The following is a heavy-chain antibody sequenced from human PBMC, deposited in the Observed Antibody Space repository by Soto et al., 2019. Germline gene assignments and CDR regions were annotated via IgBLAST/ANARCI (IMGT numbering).Heavy chain of an antibody. D-gene: IGHD2-2*01. Sequence: PGESLKSSCKGCGYRFTSYWMSWVRPMPGKGLEWMGGIDPSDSYTNYSPSFQGHVTISADKSISTAYLQWSSLKASDTAVYYCARPGRPAANYGMDVWGQGTTVTVSS. CDR2: IDPSDSYT. CDR1: GYRFTSYW. J-gene: IGHJ6*02. V-gene: IGHV5-10-1*01. CDR3: ARPGRPAANYGMDV.